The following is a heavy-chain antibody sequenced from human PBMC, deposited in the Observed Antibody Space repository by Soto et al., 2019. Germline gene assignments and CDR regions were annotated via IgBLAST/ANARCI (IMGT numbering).Heavy chain of an antibody. D-gene: IGHD3-22*01. J-gene: IGHJ2*01. Sequence: GGSLRLSCAASGFTFSSYEMNWVRQAPGKGLEWVSYISSSGSTIYYADSVKGRFTISRDNAKNSLYLQMNSLRAEDTAVYYCACSTYDYDSSCYYSYWYFDLWGRGTLVTVSS. V-gene: IGHV3-48*03. CDR3: ACSTYDYDSSCYYSYWYFDL. CDR1: GFTFSSYE. CDR2: ISSSGSTI.